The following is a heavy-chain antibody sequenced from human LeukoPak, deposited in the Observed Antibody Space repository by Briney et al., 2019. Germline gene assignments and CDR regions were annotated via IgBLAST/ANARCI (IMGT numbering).Heavy chain of an antibody. CDR2: IRYDGSNK. J-gene: IGHJ4*02. V-gene: IGHV3-30*02. CDR3: AKGPCSGGSWFQCHPPEAGLY. CDR1: GFTFSSYG. D-gene: IGHD2-15*01. Sequence: GGSLRLSCAASGFTFSSYGMHWVRQAPGKGLEWVASIRYDGSNKYYADSVKGRFTISRDNSKNTLYLQMNSLRAEDTAVYYCAKGPCSGGSWFQCHPPEAGLYWGQGTLVTVSS.